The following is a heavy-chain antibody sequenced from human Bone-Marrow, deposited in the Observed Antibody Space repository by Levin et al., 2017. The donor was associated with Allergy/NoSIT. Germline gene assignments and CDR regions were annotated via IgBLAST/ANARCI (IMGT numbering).Heavy chain of an antibody. CDR2: IKSKSDGGAT. V-gene: IGHV3-15*01. Sequence: GESLKISCSASGFTFTTAWMSWVRQAPGKGLEWIGRIKSKSDGGATHISTPVAGRFTISRDDSQKTLYLQMNSLKADDTAVYYCTTLGSRHGFKVLAYWGQGTLVSVSS. CDR3: TTLGSRHGFKVLAY. J-gene: IGHJ4*02. D-gene: IGHD5-24*01. CDR1: GFTFTTAW.